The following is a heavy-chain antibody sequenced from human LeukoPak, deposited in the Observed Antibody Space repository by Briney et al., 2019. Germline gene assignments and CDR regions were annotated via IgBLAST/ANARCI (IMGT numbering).Heavy chain of an antibody. CDR2: INHSGST. V-gene: IGHV4-34*01. J-gene: IGHJ4*02. D-gene: IGHD3-16*02. CDR1: GVSFSGYY. CDR3: ARVLTYVWGSYRRSSNFDY. Sequence: SETLSLTCAVYGVSFSGYYWSWIRQPPGKGLEWIGEINHSGSTNYNPSLKSRVTISVDTSKNQFSLKLSSVTAADTAVYYCARVLTYVWGSYRRSSNFDYWGQGTLVTVSS.